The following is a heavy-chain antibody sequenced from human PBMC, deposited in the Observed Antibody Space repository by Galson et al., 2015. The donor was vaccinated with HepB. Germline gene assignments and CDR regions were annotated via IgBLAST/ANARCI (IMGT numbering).Heavy chain of an antibody. CDR3: SRDVGSCSGGYCYTPRYMDV. V-gene: IGHV3-30-3*01. CDR2: ISHDGTME. CDR1: GFTFSRYP. J-gene: IGHJ6*03. Sequence: SLRLSCAGSGFTFSRYPMHWVRQASGKGLEWVAVISHDGTMEYYRESVKGRFSISRDSVKSTLYLQMNSLRAEDTAVYYCSRDVGSCSGGYCYTPRYMDVWGKGTTVTVS. D-gene: IGHD2-15*01.